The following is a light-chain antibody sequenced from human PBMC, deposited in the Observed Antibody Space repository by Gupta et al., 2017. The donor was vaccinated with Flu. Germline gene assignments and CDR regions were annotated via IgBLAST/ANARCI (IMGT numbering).Light chain of an antibody. V-gene: IGLV1-40*01. CDR3: QSYDSSLSGWEV. J-gene: IGLJ2*01. CDR2: LNN. CDR1: SSNIGAGYD. Sequence: QSVLTQPPPVSGAPGQRVTISCTGTSSNIGAGYDVHWYQQLPGTAPKLLIYLNNNRPSGVPDRFSGSKSGTSASLAITGLQAEDEADYYCQSYDSSLSGWEVFGGGTKLTVL.